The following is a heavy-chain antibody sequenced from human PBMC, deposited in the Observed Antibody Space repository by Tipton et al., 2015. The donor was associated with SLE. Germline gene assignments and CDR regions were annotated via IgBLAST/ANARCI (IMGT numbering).Heavy chain of an antibody. Sequence: GLVKPSETLSHTYTVSNGSISSSPYYWGWIRQSPGKGLEWVGSIYYSGSTYYNPSLKSRVTISVDTSRNQCSLNLTSVTAADTAVYYCARGPYYYMDVWGKGTTVTVSS. CDR3: ARGPYYYMDV. CDR2: IYYSGST. V-gene: IGHV4-39*07. J-gene: IGHJ6*03. CDR1: NGSISSSPYY.